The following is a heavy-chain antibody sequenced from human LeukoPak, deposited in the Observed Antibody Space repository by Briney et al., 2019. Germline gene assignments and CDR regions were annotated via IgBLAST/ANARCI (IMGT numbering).Heavy chain of an antibody. Sequence: GRSLRLSCAASGSTFSIYWMSCVRHPAGKGLEWVANIKEDGSEKYYVDSVKGRFTISRDNTKNSLYLQMNSLRAEDTAIYYCAREFSWGQGTLVTVSS. V-gene: IGHV3-7*01. CDR3: AREFS. CDR2: IKEDGSEK. J-gene: IGHJ4*02. CDR1: GSTFSIYW.